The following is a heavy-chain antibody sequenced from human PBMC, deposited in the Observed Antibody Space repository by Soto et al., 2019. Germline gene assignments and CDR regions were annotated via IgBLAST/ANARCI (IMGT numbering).Heavy chain of an antibody. Sequence: EAXVKVSCKASGGTFSSYAIRWVRQAPGQGLEWMVGIIPIFGTANYAQKFQGRVTMTRNTSISTAYMELSSLRSEDTAVYYCARHPRQYYDFWSGGGDFDYWGQGTLVTVS. V-gene: IGHV1-69*05. CDR1: GGTFSSYA. CDR2: IIPIFGTA. D-gene: IGHD3-3*01. J-gene: IGHJ4*02. CDR3: ARHPRQYYDFWSGGGDFDY.